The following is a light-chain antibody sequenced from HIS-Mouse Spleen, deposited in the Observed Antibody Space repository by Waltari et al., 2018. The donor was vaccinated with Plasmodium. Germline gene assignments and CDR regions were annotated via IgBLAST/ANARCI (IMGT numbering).Light chain of an antibody. CDR3: QVWDSSTVV. CDR1: NIGSKN. CDR2: RDS. Sequence: SSALTQPLSVSMALGQTARITGGWTNIGSKNADWSQQKPGKAPALVIYRDSTRHSGIPERFSGSNSGNTATLTISRAQAGDEADYYCQVWDSSTVVFGGGTKLTVL. V-gene: IGLV3-9*01. J-gene: IGLJ2*01.